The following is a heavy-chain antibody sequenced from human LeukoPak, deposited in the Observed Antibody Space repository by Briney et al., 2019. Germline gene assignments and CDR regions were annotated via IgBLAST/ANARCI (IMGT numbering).Heavy chain of an antibody. J-gene: IGHJ4*02. D-gene: IGHD2-21*02. CDR3: ARADELGDHHIDS. V-gene: IGHV1-2*02. CDR1: GYTFTAYY. Sequence: GASVKVSCKASGYTFTAYYIHWLRQAPGQGREWMGWVNPNTGATMYAQKFQGRVTMTRDTSISTAYIDVSRLLSDDTAVYYCARADELGDHHIDSWGQGTLVTVSS. CDR2: VNPNTGAT.